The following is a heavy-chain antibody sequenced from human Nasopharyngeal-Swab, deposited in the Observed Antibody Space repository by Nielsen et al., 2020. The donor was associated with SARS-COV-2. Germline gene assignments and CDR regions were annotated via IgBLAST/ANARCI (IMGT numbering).Heavy chain of an antibody. CDR3: AKSLRGVSLSFGYYYGLDV. J-gene: IGHJ6*02. D-gene: IGHD3-10*01. CDR2: VSYDGRHK. V-gene: IGHV3-30*18. Sequence: RQPPGKGLEWVAVVSYDGRHKSYADSVKGRFTVSRDNSKNTMYLQMSSLRAEDTAIYYCAKSLRGVSLSFGYYYGLDVWGQGTTVTVSS.